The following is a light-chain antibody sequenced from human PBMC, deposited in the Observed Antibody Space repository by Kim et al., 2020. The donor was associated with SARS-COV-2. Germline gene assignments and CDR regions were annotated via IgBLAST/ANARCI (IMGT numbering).Light chain of an antibody. CDR3: QQFENIPLT. Sequence: DIQMTQSPSSLSASVGDRVTITCQASQDINNYLNWYQQKPGKAPNLLIYEASHLKAGVPSRFSGSGSGTDFTFTISSLQPEDFATYFCQQFENIPLTFGGGTKVDIK. V-gene: IGKV1-33*01. CDR1: QDINNY. J-gene: IGKJ4*01. CDR2: EAS.